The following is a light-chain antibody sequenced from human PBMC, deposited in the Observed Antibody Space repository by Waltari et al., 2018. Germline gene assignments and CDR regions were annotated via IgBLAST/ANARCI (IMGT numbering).Light chain of an antibody. CDR2: GAS. J-gene: IGKJ1*01. V-gene: IGKV3-20*01. Sequence: EIVLTQSPGTLSLSPGERATLSCRASQSVTRTLALYQQKPGQAPRLLIYGASNRATGIPDRFSGSGSGTDFSLTISRLEPEDFAVYYCQHYLRLPATFGQGTKVEIK. CDR1: QSVTRT. CDR3: QHYLRLPAT.